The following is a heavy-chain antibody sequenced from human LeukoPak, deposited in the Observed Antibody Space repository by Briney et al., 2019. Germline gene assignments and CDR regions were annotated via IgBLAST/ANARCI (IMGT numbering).Heavy chain of an antibody. J-gene: IGHJ4*02. CDR1: GFTFSGYA. V-gene: IGHV3-30-3*01. Sequence: GGSLRLSCAASGFTFSGYAMHWVRQAPGKGLEWVAVISYDGSNKYYADSVKGRFTISRDNSKNTLYLQMNSLRAEDTAVYYCARDRSGSYLDYWGQGTLVTVSS. CDR3: ARDRSGSYLDY. D-gene: IGHD1-26*01. CDR2: ISYDGSNK.